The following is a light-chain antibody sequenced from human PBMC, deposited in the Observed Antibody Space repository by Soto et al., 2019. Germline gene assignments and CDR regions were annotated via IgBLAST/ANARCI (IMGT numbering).Light chain of an antibody. V-gene: IGLV2-14*01. Sequence: QSVLTQSPSVSGSPGQSLTISCTGTSSDVGGYNYVSWYQQHPGKAPKLMIYEVSNRPSGVSNRFSGSKSANTASLTISGLQAEDEADYFCSSYTSSNTRYVFGTGTKVTVL. CDR1: SSDVGGYNY. CDR2: EVS. CDR3: SSYTSSNTRYV. J-gene: IGLJ1*01.